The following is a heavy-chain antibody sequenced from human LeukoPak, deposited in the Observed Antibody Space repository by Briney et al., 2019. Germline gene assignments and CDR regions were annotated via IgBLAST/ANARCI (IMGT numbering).Heavy chain of an antibody. D-gene: IGHD4-17*01. V-gene: IGHV4-59*01. J-gene: IGHJ4*02. CDR1: GGSISSYY. Sequence: PSETLSLTCTVSGGSISSYYWSWIRQPPGKGLEWIGYIYYSGSTNYNPSLKSRVTISVDTSKNQFSLKLSSVTAADTAVYYCASLYGDLSFYYFDYWGQGTLVTVSS. CDR2: IYYSGST. CDR3: ASLYGDLSFYYFDY.